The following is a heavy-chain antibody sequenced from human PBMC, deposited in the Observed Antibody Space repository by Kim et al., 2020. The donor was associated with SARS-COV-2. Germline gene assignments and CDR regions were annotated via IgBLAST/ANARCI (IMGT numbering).Heavy chain of an antibody. CDR1: GFTFNTYD. CDR3: ARDDSRGYYFVDY. V-gene: IGHV3-30*03. D-gene: IGHD3-22*01. Sequence: GGSLRLSCAASGFTFNTYDMHWVRQAPGKGLEWVADISYDESNKYYADSVKGRFTISRDNSKNTLYLQMNSLRPEDTAVYYCARDDSRGYYFVDYWGQGTLVTVSS. CDR2: ISYDESNK. J-gene: IGHJ4*02.